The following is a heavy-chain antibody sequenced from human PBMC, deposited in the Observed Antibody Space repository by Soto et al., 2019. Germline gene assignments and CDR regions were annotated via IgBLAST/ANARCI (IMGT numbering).Heavy chain of an antibody. CDR3: VRQGIWNLHGLVDV. D-gene: IGHD1-1*01. CDR2: VYSTGGT. Sequence: QVQLQQSGPGLVKPSETLSLTCSVSSGPSSSHNWGWIRQPPGRGLEWIGYVYSTGGTSYNPSLKSRSTISSDKSTNLIARTLTAVTAADTAVYYCVRQGIWNLHGLVDVWGQGTTVRVSS. V-gene: IGHV4-59*08. CDR1: SGPSSSHN. J-gene: IGHJ6*02.